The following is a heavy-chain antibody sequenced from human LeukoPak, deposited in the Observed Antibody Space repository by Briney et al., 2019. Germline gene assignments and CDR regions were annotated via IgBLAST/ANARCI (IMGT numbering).Heavy chain of an antibody. D-gene: IGHD6-13*01. Sequence: GGSLRLSCAASGFTFSSYAMHWVRQAPGKGLEYVSAISSNGGGTYYANSVKGRFTISRDNSKNTLYLQMGSLRAEDMAVYYCARYRGIAAAGTGYFDYWGQGTLVTVSS. CDR1: GFTFSSYA. CDR3: ARYRGIAAAGTGYFDY. V-gene: IGHV3-64*01. J-gene: IGHJ4*02. CDR2: ISSNGGGT.